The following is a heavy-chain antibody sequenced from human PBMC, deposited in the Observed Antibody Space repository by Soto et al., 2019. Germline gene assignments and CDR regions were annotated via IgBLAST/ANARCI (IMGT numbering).Heavy chain of an antibody. CDR3: ARNRYNWNYDAFDI. CDR1: GFTFTSHY. CDR2: INPNSGGT. J-gene: IGHJ3*02. D-gene: IGHD1-1*01. Sequence: ASVKVSCKASGFTFTSHYIHWVRQAPGQGLEWMGWINPNSGGTSYAQKFQGRLTMTTDTSITTAYMELRSLRSDDTAVYYCARNRYNWNYDAFDIWGQGTMVTVSS. V-gene: IGHV1-2*02.